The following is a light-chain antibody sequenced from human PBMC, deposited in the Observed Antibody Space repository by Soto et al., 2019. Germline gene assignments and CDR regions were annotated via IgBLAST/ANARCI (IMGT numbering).Light chain of an antibody. CDR2: GAS. CDR1: QSVSSSY. J-gene: IGKJ1*01. CDR3: HQYCDSPT. Sequence: EIVLPQSPGTLPLSPGERATLSCRASQSVSSSYLAWYQQNPGTAPRLLIYGASSRATVIPDSLSRSGSGADFPITISRLEAEDFEVYYCHQYCDSPTFGQGTKVEIK. V-gene: IGKV3-20*01.